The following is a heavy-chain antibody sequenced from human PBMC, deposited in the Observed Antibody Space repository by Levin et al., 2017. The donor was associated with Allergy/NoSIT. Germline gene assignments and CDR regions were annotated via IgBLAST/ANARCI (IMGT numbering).Heavy chain of an antibody. CDR1: GFPFTTYA. CDR2: ITAGGTNA. V-gene: IGHV3-23*01. D-gene: IGHD3-16*01. CDR3: AKDLWPNLGFDS. J-gene: IGHJ4*02. Sequence: GGSLRLSCAASGFPFTTYALAWVRQAPGEGLEWVASITAGGTNAYVANSVQGCSTIPRDNSKNTPFLQMNTLRVEDTAVYYCAKDLWPNLGFDSWGQGTLVTVSS.